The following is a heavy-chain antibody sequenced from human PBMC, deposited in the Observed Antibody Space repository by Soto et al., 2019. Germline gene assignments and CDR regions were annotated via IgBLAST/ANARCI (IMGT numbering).Heavy chain of an antibody. Sequence: SETLSLTCAVSGGSISSSNWWSWFRQPPGKGLEWIGEIYHSGSTNYNPSLKSRVTISVDKSKNQFSLKLSSVTAADTAVYYFASRDGYSGYDFYYYYYGMDVWGQGTTVTVSS. CDR1: GGSISSSNW. CDR2: IYHSGST. J-gene: IGHJ6*02. CDR3: ASRDGYSGYDFYYYYYGMDV. D-gene: IGHD5-12*01. V-gene: IGHV4-4*02.